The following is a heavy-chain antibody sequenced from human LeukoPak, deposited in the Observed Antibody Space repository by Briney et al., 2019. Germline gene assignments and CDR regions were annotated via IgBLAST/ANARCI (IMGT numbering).Heavy chain of an antibody. Sequence: KPSETLSLTCTPSSGSIRSGEYCWSWIREQPGKGLEWIGYIYYSRSTYYNPSRKRRVTISVDTSKNQFSLTLSSVTAADTAVDYGARDRIAGRWFDPWGQGTLVTVSS. CDR2: IYYSRST. CDR1: SGSIRSGEYC. J-gene: IGHJ5*02. CDR3: ARDRIAGRWFDP. D-gene: IGHD6-13*01. V-gene: IGHV4-31*03.